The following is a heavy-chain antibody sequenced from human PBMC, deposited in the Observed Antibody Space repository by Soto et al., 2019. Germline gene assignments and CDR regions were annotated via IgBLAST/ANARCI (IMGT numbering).Heavy chain of an antibody. CDR2: IYHSLNSGTT. V-gene: IGHV4-31*03. CDR1: NGSINSAGHF. J-gene: IGHJ4*02. CDR3: ARTPSLYCSGGSCYDYGDFYFDY. Sequence: SETLSLTCSVSNGSINSAGHFWSWLRQHPGKGLEWIGYIYHSLNSGTTYYSPSLKSRVTISVDTSKNQFSLKLSSVTAADTAVYYCARTPSLYCSGGSCYDYGDFYFDYWGQGTLVTVSS. D-gene: IGHD2-15*01.